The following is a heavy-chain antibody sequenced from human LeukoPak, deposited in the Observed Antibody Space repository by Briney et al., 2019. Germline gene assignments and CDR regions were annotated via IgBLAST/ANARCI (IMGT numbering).Heavy chain of an antibody. V-gene: IGHV4-39*01. Sequence: SETLSLTCTVSGGSINSSSYYWGWIRQPPGKGLEWIGSIYYSGSTYYNPSLKSRVTISVDTSKNQFSLKLSSVTAADTAVYYCARLIRDGYNFDYWGQGTLVTVSS. D-gene: IGHD5-24*01. CDR1: GGSINSSSYY. CDR2: IYYSGST. J-gene: IGHJ4*02. CDR3: ARLIRDGYNFDY.